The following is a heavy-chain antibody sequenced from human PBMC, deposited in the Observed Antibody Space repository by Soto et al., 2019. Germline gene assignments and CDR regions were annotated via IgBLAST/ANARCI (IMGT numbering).Heavy chain of an antibody. CDR3: AKRGELGELSFDDN. CDR2: ISGSGGSI. Sequence: GGSLRLSCSASGFTFSDYAMAWVRQAPGKGLEWVSAISGSGGSIYYADSVKGRFTISRDNSMDTLYLQMDTLRAEDTALYFCAKRGELGELSFDDNRGQGTLVTVSS. J-gene: IGHJ4*02. D-gene: IGHD3-16*02. CDR1: GFTFSDYA. V-gene: IGHV3-23*01.